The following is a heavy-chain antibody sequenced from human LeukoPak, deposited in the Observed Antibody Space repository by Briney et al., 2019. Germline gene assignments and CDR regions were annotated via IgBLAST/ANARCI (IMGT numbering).Heavy chain of an antibody. V-gene: IGHV1-2*02. CDR2: VNPNSGVT. D-gene: IGHD3-10*01. Sequence: ASVKVSCKASGYTFIGYYVHWVRQAPGQGLEWMGWVNPNSGVTNYAQKFQGRVTMTRDTSISTAYMELSSLRSDDTAVYYCARVGAYGSGSYLVYWGQGSLVTVSS. CDR3: ARVGAYGSGSYLVY. J-gene: IGHJ4*02. CDR1: GYTFIGYY.